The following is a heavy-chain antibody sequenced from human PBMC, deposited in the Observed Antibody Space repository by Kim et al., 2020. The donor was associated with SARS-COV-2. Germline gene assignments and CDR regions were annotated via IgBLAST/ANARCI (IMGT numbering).Heavy chain of an antibody. D-gene: IGHD2-8*01. CDR3: ARRWGCTNGVCSKGIDY. Sequence: ASVKVSCKASGYTFTSYGISWVRQAPGQGLEWMGWISAYNGNTNYAQKLQGRVTMTTDTSTSTAYMELRSLRSDDTAVYYCARRWGCTNGVCSKGIDYWGQGTLVTVSS. CDR2: ISAYNGNT. CDR1: GYTFTSYG. V-gene: IGHV1-18*01. J-gene: IGHJ4*02.